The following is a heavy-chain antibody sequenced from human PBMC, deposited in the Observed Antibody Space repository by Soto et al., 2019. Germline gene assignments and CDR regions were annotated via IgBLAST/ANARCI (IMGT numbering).Heavy chain of an antibody. Sequence: SQTLSLTCAISGDSVSSNSAAWNWIRQSPSRGLEWLGRTYYRSKWYNDYAVSVKSRITINPDTSKNQFSLQLNSVTPEDTAVYYCARDLIVVVPAAGEDYYYYMDVWGKGTTVTVSS. V-gene: IGHV6-1*01. CDR2: TYYRSKWYN. J-gene: IGHJ6*03. CDR1: GDSVSSNSAA. CDR3: ARDLIVVVPAAGEDYYYYMDV. D-gene: IGHD2-2*01.